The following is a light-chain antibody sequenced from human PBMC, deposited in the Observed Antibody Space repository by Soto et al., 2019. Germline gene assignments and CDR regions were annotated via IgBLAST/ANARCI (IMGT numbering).Light chain of an antibody. CDR1: QSVYKN. CDR3: QQYSHXPLT. V-gene: IGKV3-15*01. Sequence: EIVMTQSPATLSVSPGDRATLSCRATQSVYKNVAWYQQKPGQAPRLLIYGASTRATGFPARFSGSGSGTEFTLNIAXXXXXDLGIYYCQQYSHXPLTFGGG. J-gene: IGKJ4*01. CDR2: GAS.